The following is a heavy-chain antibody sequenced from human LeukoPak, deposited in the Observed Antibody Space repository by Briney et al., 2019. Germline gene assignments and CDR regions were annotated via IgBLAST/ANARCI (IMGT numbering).Heavy chain of an antibody. J-gene: IGHJ4*02. CDR2: ITSSSRYI. V-gene: IGHV3-21*01. CDR3: ATTDWGKSYYGSGSYSR. Sequence: PGGSLRLSCAASGFTFSSHSMNWVRQAPGKGLEWVSSITSSSRYIYYADSVKGRFTISRDTAKNSLYLQMNSLRAEDTAVYYCATTDWGKSYYGSGSYSRWGQGTLVTVSS. CDR1: GFTFSSHS. D-gene: IGHD3-10*01.